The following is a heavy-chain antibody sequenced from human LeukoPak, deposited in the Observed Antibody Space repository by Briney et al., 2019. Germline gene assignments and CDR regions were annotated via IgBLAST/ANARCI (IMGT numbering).Heavy chain of an antibody. CDR3: ARGRVVNSGFDY. V-gene: IGHV1-8*02. J-gene: IGHJ4*02. Sequence: ASVKVSCKASGYTFTGYYMHWVRQAPGQGLEWMGWMNPNSGNTGYAQKFQGRVTMTRNTSISTAYMELSSLRSEDTAVYYCARGRVVNSGFDYWGQGTLVTVSS. CDR1: GYTFTGYY. CDR2: MNPNSGNT. D-gene: IGHD3-22*01.